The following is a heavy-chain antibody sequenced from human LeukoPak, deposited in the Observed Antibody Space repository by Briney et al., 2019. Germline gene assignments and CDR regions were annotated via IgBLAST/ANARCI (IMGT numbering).Heavy chain of an antibody. J-gene: IGHJ4*02. CDR2: IIPIFGTA. CDR3: ARDRARGELRATWDY. CDR1: GGTFSSYA. D-gene: IGHD1-26*01. Sequence: WASVTVSCTASGGTFSSYAISWVRQAPGQGLEWMGGIIPIFGTANYAQKFQGRVTITADESTSTAYMELSSLRSEDTAVYYCARDRARGELRATWDYWGQGTLVTVSS. V-gene: IGHV1-69*13.